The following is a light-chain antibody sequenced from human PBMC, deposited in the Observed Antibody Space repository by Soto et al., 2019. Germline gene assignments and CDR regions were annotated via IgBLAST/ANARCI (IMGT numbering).Light chain of an antibody. CDR3: QQYNSTPMCT. CDR1: QSISSW. CDR2: KAS. J-gene: IGKJ2*02. Sequence: DIQMTQSPSTLSASVGERVTITCRASQSISSWLAWYQQKPGRAPKLLIYKASSIESGVTSRFSGSGSATEVTLTISSLQPDDFATYYCQQYNSTPMCTFGQGTKLEIK. V-gene: IGKV1-5*03.